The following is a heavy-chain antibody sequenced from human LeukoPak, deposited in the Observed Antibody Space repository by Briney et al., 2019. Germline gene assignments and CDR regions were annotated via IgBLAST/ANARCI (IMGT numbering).Heavy chain of an antibody. V-gene: IGHV1-2*02. D-gene: IGHD1-1*01. Sequence: ASVKVSCKASGYTFTGYYMHWVRQAPGQGLEWMGWINPNSGGTNYAQKFQGRVTMTRDTSIRTAYMELSRLRSDDTAVYYCARDPTTGTKVFDYWGQGTLVTVSS. CDR2: INPNSGGT. CDR3: ARDPTTGTKVFDY. J-gene: IGHJ4*02. CDR1: GYTFTGYY.